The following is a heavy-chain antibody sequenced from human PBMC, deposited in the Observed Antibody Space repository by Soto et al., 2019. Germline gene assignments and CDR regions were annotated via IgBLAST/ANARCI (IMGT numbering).Heavy chain of an antibody. CDR2: IYYSGST. CDR1: GGSISSRSYY. Sequence: SETMSLTCTVSGGSISSRSYYWGWIRQPPGKGLEWIGSIYYSGSTYYNPSLKSRVTISVDTSKNQFSLKLSSVTAADTAVYYCARQWYYDFWSGYFDYWGQGTLVTVSS. D-gene: IGHD3-3*01. CDR3: ARQWYYDFWSGYFDY. V-gene: IGHV4-39*01. J-gene: IGHJ4*02.